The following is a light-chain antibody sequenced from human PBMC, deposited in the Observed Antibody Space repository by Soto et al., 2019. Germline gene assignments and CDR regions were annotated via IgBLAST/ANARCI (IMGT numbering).Light chain of an antibody. CDR2: EVN. J-gene: IGLJ1*01. CDR1: SSDVGGYNY. V-gene: IGLV2-14*01. CDR3: SSYTSRNTVV. Sequence: QSALTQPASVSGSPGQSITISCTGTSSDVGGYNYVSWYQRSPGKAPKLMIYEVNNRPSGISNRFSGSKSGYTASLTISGLQAEDEADYYCSSYTSRNTVVFGSGTKLTVL.